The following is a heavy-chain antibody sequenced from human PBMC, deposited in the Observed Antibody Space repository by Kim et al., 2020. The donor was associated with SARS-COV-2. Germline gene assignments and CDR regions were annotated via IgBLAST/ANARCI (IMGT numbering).Heavy chain of an antibody. V-gene: IGHV3-11*03. J-gene: IGHJ4*02. D-gene: IGHD3-22*01. CDR2: ISSSSSCT. CDR3: ASYAWDSSGYLDY. CDR1: GFTFSDYY. Sequence: GGSLRLSCAASGFTFSDYYMSWIRQAPGKGLAWVSYISSSSSCTNYADSVKGRFTISRENAKNSLYLHMNSLRAADTAVYDCASYAWDSSGYLDYWGQGT.